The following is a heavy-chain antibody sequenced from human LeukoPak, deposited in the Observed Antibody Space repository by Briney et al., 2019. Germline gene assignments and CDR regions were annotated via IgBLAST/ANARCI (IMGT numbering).Heavy chain of an antibody. CDR1: GDTFNGNY. CDR3: ARGFSGYGDY. CDR2: INPNSGGT. Sequence: ASVKVSCKPSGDTFNGNYIHWVRQAPGLGLEWMGWINPNSGGTNYAQRFQGRVTMTRNTSISTAYMELSSLRSEDTAVYYCARGFSGYGDYWGQGTLVTVSS. D-gene: IGHD5-12*01. V-gene: IGHV1-2*02. J-gene: IGHJ4*02.